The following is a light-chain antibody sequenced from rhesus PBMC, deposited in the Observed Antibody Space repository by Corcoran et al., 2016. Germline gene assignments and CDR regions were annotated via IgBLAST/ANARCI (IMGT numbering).Light chain of an antibody. CDR3: QQHYSFPPA. V-gene: IGKV1S3*01. CDR1: QGISNY. Sequence: DIQMAQSPSSLSASVGDTVTITCRASQGISNYLVWYQQKPGKAPKPLINYATTLEDGVPPRFSGRGSGPDFTLTISSLQPEDFSIYSCQQHYSFPPAFGRGTEVEIK. CDR2: YAT. J-gene: IGKJ1*01.